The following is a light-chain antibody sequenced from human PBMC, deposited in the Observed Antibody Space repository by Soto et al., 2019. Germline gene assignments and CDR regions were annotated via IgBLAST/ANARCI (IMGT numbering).Light chain of an antibody. CDR2: GAS. V-gene: IGKV3-20*01. CDR3: QQYNHWPRT. J-gene: IGKJ1*01. CDR1: QSVSSSY. Sequence: EIVLTQSPGTLSLSPGERATLSCRASQSVSSSYLAWYQQKPGQAPRLLIYGASSRATGIPDRFSGSGSGTDFTLTISSLQSEDSGVYYCQQYNHWPRTFGQGTKVEIK.